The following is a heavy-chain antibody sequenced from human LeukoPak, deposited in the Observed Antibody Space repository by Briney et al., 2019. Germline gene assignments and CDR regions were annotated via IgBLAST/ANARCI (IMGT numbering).Heavy chain of an antibody. CDR2: INPSGGST. Sequence: ASVKVSCKASGYTFTSYYMHWVRQSPGQGLEWMEIINPSGGSTSYAQKFQGRVTMTRDTSTSTVYMELSSLRPEDTAVYYCASLYSGYDGDDYWGQGTLVTVSS. D-gene: IGHD5-12*01. J-gene: IGHJ4*02. V-gene: IGHV1-46*01. CDR1: GYTFTSYY. CDR3: ASLYSGYDGDDY.